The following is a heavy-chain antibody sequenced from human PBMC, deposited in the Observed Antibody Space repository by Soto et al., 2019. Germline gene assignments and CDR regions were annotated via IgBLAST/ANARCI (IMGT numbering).Heavy chain of an antibody. Sequence: SETLSLTCTVSGDSISSYYWSWIWQPPGKGLEWIGYIHYSGSTNYNPSLKSRVTISVDTSKNQFFLRLTSVTAADTGVYFCGRILGPQVTGYVDSDYRWTIDQWGQGPLVTVSS. V-gene: IGHV4-59*08. D-gene: IGHD4-4*01. CDR3: GRILGPQVTGYVDSDYRWTIDQ. CDR1: GDSISSYY. J-gene: IGHJ4*02. CDR2: IHYSGST.